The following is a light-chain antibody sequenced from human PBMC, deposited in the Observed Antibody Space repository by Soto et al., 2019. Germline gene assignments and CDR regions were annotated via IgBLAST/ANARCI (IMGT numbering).Light chain of an antibody. Sequence: DIPMTQSPSTLSASVGDRVTITCRASQSISSWLAWYQQKPGKAPKLLIYDASSLVSGVPSRFSGSGSGTDFTLTISSLQPDDFATYYCQQYNSYSGTFGQGTKVEIK. CDR2: DAS. V-gene: IGKV1-5*01. J-gene: IGKJ1*01. CDR1: QSISSW. CDR3: QQYNSYSGT.